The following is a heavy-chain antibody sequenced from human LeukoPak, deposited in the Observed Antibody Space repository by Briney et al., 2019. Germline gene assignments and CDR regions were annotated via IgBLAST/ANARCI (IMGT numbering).Heavy chain of an antibody. CDR1: GFTFSSYA. CDR2: ICSNDNNT. Sequence: GGSLRLSCAASGFTFSSYAMNWVRQAPGKGLEWVSAICSNDNNTYYANSVKGRFTISRDNSKNTLDLQMTGLRAEDTAVYYCARERGRRRDSPWFDYWGQGTLVTVSS. D-gene: IGHD1-26*01. V-gene: IGHV3-23*01. CDR3: ARERGRRRDSPWFDY. J-gene: IGHJ4*02.